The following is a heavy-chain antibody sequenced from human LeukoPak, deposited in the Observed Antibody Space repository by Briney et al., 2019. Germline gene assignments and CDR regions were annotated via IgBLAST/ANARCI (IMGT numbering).Heavy chain of an antibody. D-gene: IGHD2-15*01. CDR3: ARVEYCSGGSCYSFVY. CDR2: ISAYNGNT. V-gene: IGHV1-18*01. J-gene: IGHJ4*02. CDR1: GYTFTSYG. Sequence: ASVKVSCKASGYTFTSYGISWVRQAPGRGLEWMGWISAYNGNTNYAQKLQGRVTMTTDTSTSTAYMELRSLRSDDTAVYYCARVEYCSGGSCYSFVYWGQGTLVTVSS.